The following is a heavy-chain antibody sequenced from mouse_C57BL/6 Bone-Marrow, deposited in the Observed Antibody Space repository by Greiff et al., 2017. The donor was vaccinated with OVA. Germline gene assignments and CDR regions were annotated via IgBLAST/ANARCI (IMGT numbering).Heavy chain of an antibody. D-gene: IGHD2-2*01. CDR2: IDPASGNT. Sequence: VQLQQSVAELVRPGASVKLSCTASGYTIPNTYMHWVKQRPEQGLEWIGEIDPASGNTKYAPKFQGKATITADKSSNTAYLQLSSLTSEDTAIYSCASPSYGYVAMDYWGQGTSVTVSS. CDR1: GYTIPNTY. V-gene: IGHV14-3*01. CDR3: ASPSYGYVAMDY. J-gene: IGHJ4*01.